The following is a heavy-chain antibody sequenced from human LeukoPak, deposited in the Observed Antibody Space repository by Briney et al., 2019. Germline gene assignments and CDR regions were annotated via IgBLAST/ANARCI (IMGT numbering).Heavy chain of an antibody. CDR1: GGSFSGYY. CDR3: ARGPRYYGILTGYGV. V-gene: IGHV4-34*01. D-gene: IGHD3-9*01. CDR2: INHSGST. J-gene: IGHJ6*02. Sequence: SETLSLTCAVYGGSFSGYYWSWIRQPPGKGLEWIGEINHSGSTNYNPSLKSRVTISVDTSKNQFSLKLSSVTAADTAVYYCARGPRYYGILTGYGVWGQGTTATVSS.